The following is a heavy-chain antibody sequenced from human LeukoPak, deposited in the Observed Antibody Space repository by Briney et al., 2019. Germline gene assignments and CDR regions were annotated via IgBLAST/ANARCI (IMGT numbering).Heavy chain of an antibody. J-gene: IGHJ4*02. D-gene: IGHD1-1*01. CDR3: ARDRYNWNDPSTGNPDY. CDR1: GFTFSSYG. V-gene: IGHV3-21*01. CDR2: ITSSSSYI. Sequence: GGSLRLSCAASGFTFSSYGMNWVRQAPGKGLEWVSSITSSSSYIYYADSVKGRFTISRDNAKNSLYLQMNGLRAEDTAVYYFARDRYNWNDPSTGNPDYWGQGTMVTVSS.